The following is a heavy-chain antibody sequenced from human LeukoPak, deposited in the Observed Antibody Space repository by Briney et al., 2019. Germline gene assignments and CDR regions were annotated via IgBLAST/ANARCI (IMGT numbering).Heavy chain of an antibody. J-gene: IGHJ4*02. Sequence: GGSLRLSCAASGFTFSSYGMSWVRQAPGKGLEWVSAISGSGGSTYYADSVKGRFTISRDNSKNTLYLQMNSLRAEDTAVYYCARESGSYRLYYFDYWGQGTLVTVSS. CDR1: GFTFSSYG. CDR3: ARESGSYRLYYFDY. V-gene: IGHV3-23*01. D-gene: IGHD3-16*02. CDR2: ISGSGGST.